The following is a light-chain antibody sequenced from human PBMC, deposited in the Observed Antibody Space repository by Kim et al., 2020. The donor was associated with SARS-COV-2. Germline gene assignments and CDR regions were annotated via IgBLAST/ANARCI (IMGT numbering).Light chain of an antibody. V-gene: IGKV4-1*01. CDR2: WAS. CDR3: QQYYSTPYT. CDR1: QSVLYSSNNKNY. J-gene: IGKJ2*01. Sequence: RATINCKSSQSVLYSSNNKNYLAWYQQKPGQPPKLLIYWASTRESGVPDRFSGSGSGTDFTLTISCLQSEDVAVYYCQQYYSTPYTFGQGTKLEIK.